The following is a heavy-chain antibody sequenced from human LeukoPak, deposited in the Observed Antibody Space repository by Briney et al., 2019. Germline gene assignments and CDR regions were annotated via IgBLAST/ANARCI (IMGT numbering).Heavy chain of an antibody. J-gene: IGHJ4*02. V-gene: IGHV4-59*12. Sequence: PSETLSLTCTVSGGSISSYYWSWIRQPPGKGLEWIGYIYYSGSTNYNPSLKSRVTISVDTSKNQFSLKLSSVTAADTAVYYCVRLGEGPHDYWGQGTLVTVSS. CDR1: GGSISSYY. D-gene: IGHD3-10*01. CDR3: VRLGEGPHDY. CDR2: IYYSGST.